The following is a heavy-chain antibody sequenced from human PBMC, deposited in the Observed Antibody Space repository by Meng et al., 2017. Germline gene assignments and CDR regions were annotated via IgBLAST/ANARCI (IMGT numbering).Heavy chain of an antibody. Sequence: GELFESRGSLVHSGGSRRLSCTASGFEFRNYWMHWVRQAPGKGLVWVSRIKPDGTMTVYADSVKGRFTISRDNAKNTLYLQMNSLRSDDTAVYYCARSDWFDPWGQGTLVTVSS. J-gene: IGHJ5*02. V-gene: IGHV3-74*01. CDR2: IKPDGTMT. CDR3: ARSDWFDP. CDR1: GFEFRNYW.